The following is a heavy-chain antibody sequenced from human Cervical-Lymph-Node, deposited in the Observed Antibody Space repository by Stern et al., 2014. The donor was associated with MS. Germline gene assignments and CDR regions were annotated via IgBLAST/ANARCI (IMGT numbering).Heavy chain of an antibody. J-gene: IGHJ2*01. CDR2: ISWNSGSI. CDR1: GFTFEDDA. V-gene: IGHV3-9*01. D-gene: IGHD6-19*01. Sequence: EVHLVESGGGLVQPGRSLRLSCAASGFTFEDDAMHWVRQAPGKGLEWVSGISWNSGSIAYADSVKGRFTISRDNAKKSLYLQMNSLRAEDTAFYYCAKDPVSIAVTGGRGYFDLWGRGTLVTVSS. CDR3: AKDPVSIAVTGGRGYFDL.